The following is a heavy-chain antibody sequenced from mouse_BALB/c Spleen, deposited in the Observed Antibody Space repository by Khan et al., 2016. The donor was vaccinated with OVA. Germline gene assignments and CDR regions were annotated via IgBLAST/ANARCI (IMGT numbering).Heavy chain of an antibody. D-gene: IGHD1-3*01. J-gene: IGHJ2*01. CDR2: IYPFVSYP. Sequence: QVQLQQPGAELVRPGASVKLSCKASGYTFTNYWINWVKQRPGQGLEWLGNIYPFVSYPNYNQNSKDKAALPVDKSSRTAYMQLSSPTSEGSAVLYCTRGVDYFDYWRQGTTLTVSS. CDR3: TRGVDYFDY. V-gene: IGHV1-69*02. CDR1: GYTFTNYW.